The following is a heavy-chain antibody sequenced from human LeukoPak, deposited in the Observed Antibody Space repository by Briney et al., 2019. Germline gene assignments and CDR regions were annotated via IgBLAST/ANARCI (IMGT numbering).Heavy chain of an antibody. V-gene: IGHV4-30-4*01. J-gene: IGHJ4*02. Sequence: SQTLSLTCTVSGGSISSGDYFWSWIRQPPGKGLEWIGYIYYSGSTYYNPSLKSRVTISVDTSKNQFSLKLSSVTAADTAVYYCARVKYYYDSSGQDYWGQGTLVTVSS. CDR2: IYYSGST. CDR1: GGSISSGDYF. D-gene: IGHD3-22*01. CDR3: ARVKYYYDSSGQDY.